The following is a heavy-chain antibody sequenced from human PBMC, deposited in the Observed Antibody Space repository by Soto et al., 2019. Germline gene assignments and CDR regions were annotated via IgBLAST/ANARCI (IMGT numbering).Heavy chain of an antibody. J-gene: IGHJ4*02. CDR2: IKKDGSEK. CDR1: GFTFSDYW. Sequence: GGSLRLSFAASGFTFSDYWLSWVRQAPGKGLEWVDNIKKDGSEKYYVCSVVGRFTISRDNAENSLYLQMNSLRAEHTAVYYCARLYLAATITSLDYWGQGTLVTVSS. V-gene: IGHV3-7*01. CDR3: ARLYLAATITSLDY. D-gene: IGHD5-12*01.